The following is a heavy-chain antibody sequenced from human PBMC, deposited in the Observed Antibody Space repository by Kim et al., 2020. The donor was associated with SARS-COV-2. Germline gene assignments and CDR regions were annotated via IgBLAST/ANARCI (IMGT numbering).Heavy chain of an antibody. V-gene: IGHV3-23*01. D-gene: IGHD1-26*01. CDR3: AKEGRVVGATGFDY. Sequence: GGSLRLSCAASGFTFSSYGMSWVRQAPGRGLEWVSAISTDGGNTYYADSVKGRFTISRDNSKNTLYLQMNSLRAEDTAVYYCAKEGRVVGATGFDYWGQGTLVTVSS. CDR2: ISTDGGNT. J-gene: IGHJ4*02. CDR1: GFTFSSYG.